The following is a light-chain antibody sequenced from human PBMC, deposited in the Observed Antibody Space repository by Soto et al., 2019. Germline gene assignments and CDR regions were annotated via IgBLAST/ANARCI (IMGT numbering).Light chain of an antibody. CDR2: EVS. V-gene: IGLV2-14*01. CDR1: NSDVGDYNY. Sequence: QSVLTQPASVSASPGQSITISCTGTNSDVGDYNYVSWYQQHPGKAPKLIIYEVSNRPSGISDRFSASKSGNTASLTISGLQAEDEADYYCSSYTNSNTRVFGTGTKVTVL. J-gene: IGLJ1*01. CDR3: SSYTNSNTRV.